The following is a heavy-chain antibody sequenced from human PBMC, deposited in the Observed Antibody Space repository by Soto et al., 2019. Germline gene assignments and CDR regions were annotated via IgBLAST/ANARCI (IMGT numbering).Heavy chain of an antibody. Sequence: GGSLRLSCTASGFTFGDYAMSWVRQAPGQGLEWVGFIRSKAYGGTTEYAASVKGRFTISRDDSKSIAYLQMNSLKTEDTAVYYCTRDISGEDCSSTSCYGHYYYGMDVWGQGTTVTVSS. CDR3: TRDISGEDCSSTSCYGHYYYGMDV. J-gene: IGHJ6*02. CDR2: IRSKAYGGTT. D-gene: IGHD2-2*01. V-gene: IGHV3-49*04. CDR1: GFTFGDYA.